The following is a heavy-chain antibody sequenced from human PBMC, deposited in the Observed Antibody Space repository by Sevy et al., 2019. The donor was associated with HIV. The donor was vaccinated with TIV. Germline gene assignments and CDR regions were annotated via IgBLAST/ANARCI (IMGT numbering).Heavy chain of an antibody. V-gene: IGHV1-8*01. CDR1: GYTFDNHD. J-gene: IGHJ2*01. CDR3: TRGLSFTYAKRGDWLNWYFDV. Sequence: ASVKVSCQASGYTFDNHDINWVRQATGQGLEWMGWMNPNSGNTGYAEKFQGRVTMSRVSSIRTAYMELNGLTSEDTAVYYCTRGLSFTYAKRGDWLNWYFDVWGRGTLVTVSS. D-gene: IGHD2-21*02. CDR2: MNPNSGNT.